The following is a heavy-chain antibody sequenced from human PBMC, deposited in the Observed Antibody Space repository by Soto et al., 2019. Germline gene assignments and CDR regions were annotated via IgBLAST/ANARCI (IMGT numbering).Heavy chain of an antibody. CDR3: ARDSSSWVGLSNIQFDY. Sequence: QVQLVQSGAEVKKPGSSVKVSCKASGGTFSSYAISWVRQAPGQGLEWMGGIIPIFGTANYAQKFQGRVTITADESTSTAYMELRSLRSEDTAVYYCARDSSSWVGLSNIQFDYCGQGTLVTVSS. CDR1: GGTFSSYA. J-gene: IGHJ4*02. V-gene: IGHV1-69*01. D-gene: IGHD6-13*01. CDR2: IIPIFGTA.